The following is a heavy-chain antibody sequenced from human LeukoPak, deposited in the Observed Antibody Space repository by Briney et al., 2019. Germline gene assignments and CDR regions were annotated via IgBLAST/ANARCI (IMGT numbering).Heavy chain of an antibody. Sequence: SQTLSLTCTVSGGSISSGDYYWRWLRQPPGKGLEWLGYIYYSGSTYYNPSLKSRVTISVDTSKNQFSLKMSSVTAADTAVYYCARLIGVQNAFDIWGQGTMVTVSS. D-gene: IGHD3-3*01. CDR2: IYYSGST. CDR3: ARLIGVQNAFDI. CDR1: GGSISSGDYY. J-gene: IGHJ3*02. V-gene: IGHV4-30-4*08.